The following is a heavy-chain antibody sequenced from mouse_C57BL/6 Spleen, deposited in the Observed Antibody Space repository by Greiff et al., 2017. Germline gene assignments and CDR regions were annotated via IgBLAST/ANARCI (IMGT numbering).Heavy chain of an antibody. CDR2: IYPGDGDT. Sequence: VQVVESGAELVKPGASVKISCKASGYAFSSYWMNWVKQRPGKGLEWIGQIYPGDGDTNYNGKFKGKATLTADKSSSTAYMQLSSLTSEDSAVDFCARFGQTGTFAYWGQGTLVTVSA. CDR1: GYAFSSYW. D-gene: IGHD4-1*01. V-gene: IGHV1-80*01. CDR3: ARFGQTGTFAY. J-gene: IGHJ3*01.